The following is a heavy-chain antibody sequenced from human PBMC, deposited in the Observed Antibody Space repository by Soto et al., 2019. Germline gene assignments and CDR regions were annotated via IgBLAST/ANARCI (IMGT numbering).Heavy chain of an antibody. CDR3: ARDEITFGKTVFYYYGMDV. V-gene: IGHV1-69*12. D-gene: IGHD3-16*01. CDR2: IIPIFGTA. CDR1: GGTFSSYA. Sequence: QVQLVQSGAEVKKPRSSVKVSCKASGGTFSSYAISWVRQAPGQGLEWMGGIIPIFGTANYAQKFQGRVTITADESTSTAYMELSSLRSEDTAVYYCARDEITFGKTVFYYYGMDVWGQGTTVTVSS. J-gene: IGHJ6*02.